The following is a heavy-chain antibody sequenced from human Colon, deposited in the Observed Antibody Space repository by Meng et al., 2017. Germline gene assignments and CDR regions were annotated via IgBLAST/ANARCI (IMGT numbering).Heavy chain of an antibody. CDR1: GGLFSSYA. Sequence: VPCGVEAKKPGYSVRVACKAFGGLFSSYAISWVRQATGQGLEWMGGIVPMFGTPNYEKKFQGRVTIAADESTTTSFMELSSLRFEDTATYYCARDLESWGQGTLVTVSS. CDR3: ARDLES. CDR2: IVPMFGTP. D-gene: IGHD3-3*01. J-gene: IGHJ5*02. V-gene: IGHV1-69*01.